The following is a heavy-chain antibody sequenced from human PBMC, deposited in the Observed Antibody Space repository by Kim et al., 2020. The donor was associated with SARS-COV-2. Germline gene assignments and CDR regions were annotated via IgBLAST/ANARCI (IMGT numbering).Heavy chain of an antibody. CDR3: ARVGIAVAGDNYYYGMDV. CDR1: GGSISSSNW. CDR2: IYHSGST. D-gene: IGHD6-19*01. Sequence: SETLSLTCAVSGGSISSSNWWSWVRQPPGKGLEWIGEIYHSGSTNYNPSLKSRVTISVDKSKNQFSLKLSSVTAADTAVYYCARVGIAVAGDNYYYGMDVWGQGTTVTVSS. V-gene: IGHV4-4*02. J-gene: IGHJ6*02.